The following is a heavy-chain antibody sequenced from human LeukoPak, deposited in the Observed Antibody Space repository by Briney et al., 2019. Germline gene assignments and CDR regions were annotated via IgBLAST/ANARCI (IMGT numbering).Heavy chain of an antibody. J-gene: IGHJ4*02. Sequence: GGSLRLSCAASGFTFSSYSMDWVRQAPGKGLEWVSSISSSSSYIYYADSVKGRFTISRDNAKNSLYLQMNSLRAEDTAVYYCARDLTSVVAATGDYWGQGTLVTVSS. CDR2: ISSSSSYI. CDR3: ARDLTSVVAATGDY. D-gene: IGHD2-15*01. CDR1: GFTFSSYS. V-gene: IGHV3-21*01.